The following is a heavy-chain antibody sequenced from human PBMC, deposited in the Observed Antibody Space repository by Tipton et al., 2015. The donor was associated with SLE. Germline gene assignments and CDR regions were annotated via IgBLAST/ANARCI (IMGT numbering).Heavy chain of an antibody. CDR2: ISGTSYST. D-gene: IGHD3-22*01. V-gene: IGHV3-23*01. Sequence: AVSGFTFNIYAMNWVRQAPGKGLEWVSTISGTSYSTYYADSVKGRFTISRDNSKNTLYLQMNSLRAADTAVYYCAKDLNYYDSAGHYYSYGMDVWGQGTPVTVS. CDR1: GFTFNIYA. J-gene: IGHJ6*02. CDR3: AKDLNYYDSAGHYYSYGMDV.